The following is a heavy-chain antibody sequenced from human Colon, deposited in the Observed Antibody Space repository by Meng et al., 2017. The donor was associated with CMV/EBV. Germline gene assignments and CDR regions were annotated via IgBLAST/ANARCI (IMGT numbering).Heavy chain of an antibody. V-gene: IGHV4-39*07. CDR3: ARGLRGGSYYHYYYYGMDV. J-gene: IGHJ6*02. CDR1: GGSIRSTSHY. CDR2: INHSGST. D-gene: IGHD1-26*01. Sequence: GSLRLSCTVSGGSIRSTSHYWAWIRQPPGKGLEWIGEINHSGSTNYNPSLKSRVTISVDTSKNQFSLKLSSVTAADTAVYYCARGLRGGSYYHYYYYGMDVWGQGTTVTVSS.